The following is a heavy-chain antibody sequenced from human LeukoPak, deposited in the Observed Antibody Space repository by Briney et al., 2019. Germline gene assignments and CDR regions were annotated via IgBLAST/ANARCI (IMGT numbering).Heavy chain of an antibody. Sequence: GGSLRLSCAASGFTFSSYSMNWVRQAPGKGLEWVSYISGSSSTIYYADSVKGRFTISRDNAKNSLYLQMNSLRAEDTAVYYCARGIAAAGFDYWGQGTLVTVSS. D-gene: IGHD6-13*01. V-gene: IGHV3-48*04. J-gene: IGHJ4*02. CDR3: ARGIAAAGFDY. CDR1: GFTFSSYS. CDR2: ISGSSSTI.